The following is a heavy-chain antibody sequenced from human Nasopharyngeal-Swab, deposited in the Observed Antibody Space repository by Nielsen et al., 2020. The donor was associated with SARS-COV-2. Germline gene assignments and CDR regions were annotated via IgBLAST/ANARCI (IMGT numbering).Heavy chain of an antibody. Sequence: GESLKISCAASGFALSNYAMSWVRQAPGKGLEWVSTVTSSGSSTYYADSVKGRFTISRDNSKNTLYLQMGSLRAKDTAVYYCALPTWALRSFDLLLHFWGQGTVVTVSS. D-gene: IGHD3-9*01. CDR3: ALPTWALRSFDLLLHF. CDR2: VTSSGSST. CDR1: GFALSNYA. V-gene: IGHV3-23*01. J-gene: IGHJ4*02.